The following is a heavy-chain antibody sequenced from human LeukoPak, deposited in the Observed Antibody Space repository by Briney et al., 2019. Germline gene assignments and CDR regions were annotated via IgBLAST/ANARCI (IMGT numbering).Heavy chain of an antibody. V-gene: IGHV3-11*01. Sequence: RPSETLSLTCAVHGGSFSGYYWSWIRQAPGKGLEWVSYISSSGSTLYYADSVKGRITISRDNAKNSLYLQMNSLRAEDTAVYYCARRRYNWNAIDYWGQGTLVTVSS. J-gene: IGHJ4*02. CDR3: ARRRYNWNAIDY. D-gene: IGHD1-20*01. CDR1: GGSFSGYY. CDR2: ISSSGSTL.